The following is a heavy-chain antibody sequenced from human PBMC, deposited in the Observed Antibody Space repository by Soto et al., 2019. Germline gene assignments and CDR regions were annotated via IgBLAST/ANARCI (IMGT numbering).Heavy chain of an antibody. CDR2: ISAYNGNT. D-gene: IGHD2-8*01. CDR1: GYTFTSYG. CDR3: AKAFDTSGVNYERAFDY. V-gene: IGHV1-18*01. Sequence: ASVKVSCKASGYTFTSYGISRVRQAPGQGLEWMGWISAYNGNTNYAQKLQGRVTMTTDTSTSTAYMELRSLRSDDTALYYCAKAFDTSGVNYERAFDYWGQGALVTVSS. J-gene: IGHJ4*02.